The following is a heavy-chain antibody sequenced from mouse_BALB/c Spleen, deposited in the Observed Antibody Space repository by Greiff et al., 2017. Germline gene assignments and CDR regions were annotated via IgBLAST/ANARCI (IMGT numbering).Heavy chain of an antibody. D-gene: IGHD2-14*01. V-gene: IGHV1S137*01. CDR3: GREDYGYGEFDY. Sequence: QVQLKESGAELVKPGVSVKISCKASGYTFTDYAMHWVKQSPAKSLEWIGVISTCGGDASYNQKFKGKATIAIDKSSSTAYMELVRLTSEDSAIYACGREDYGYGEFDYWGQGTTLTVSS. CDR1: GYTFTDYA. J-gene: IGHJ2*01. CDR2: ISTCGGDA.